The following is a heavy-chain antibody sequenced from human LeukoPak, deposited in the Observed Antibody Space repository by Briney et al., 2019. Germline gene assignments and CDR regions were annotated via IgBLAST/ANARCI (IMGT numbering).Heavy chain of an antibody. J-gene: IGHJ1*01. Sequence: ASVKVSCKVSGYTLTELSMHWVRQAPGKGLEWMGGFDPEDGETIYAQKFQGRVTMTEDTSTDTAYMELSSLRSEDTAVYYCATDAAGDWYFQHWGQGTLVTVSS. CDR2: FDPEDGET. CDR1: GYTLTELS. V-gene: IGHV1-24*01. CDR3: ATDAAGDWYFQH. D-gene: IGHD2-21*01.